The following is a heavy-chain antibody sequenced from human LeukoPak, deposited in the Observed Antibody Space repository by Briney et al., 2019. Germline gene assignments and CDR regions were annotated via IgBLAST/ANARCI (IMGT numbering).Heavy chain of an antibody. J-gene: IGHJ6*03. CDR3: ARMVRGYYMDV. D-gene: IGHD3-10*01. Sequence: GGSLRLSCVASGFTFSSYSMNWVRQAPGKGLEWVSYISSSSSTIYYADSVKGRFTISKDNAKNSLYLQMNSLRAEDTAVYYCARMVRGYYMDVWGKGTTVTVSS. V-gene: IGHV3-48*04. CDR2: ISSSSSTI. CDR1: GFTFSSYS.